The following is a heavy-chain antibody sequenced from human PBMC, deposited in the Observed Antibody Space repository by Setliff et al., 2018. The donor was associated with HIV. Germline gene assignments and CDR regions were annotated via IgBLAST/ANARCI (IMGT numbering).Heavy chain of an antibody. Sequence: SETLSLTCAVSGYSISNGYYWGWIRQPPGKGLEWIGNIYHSGSTNYNPSLKSRVTILVDTSKNQFSLKLTSVTAADTAVYFCARADGSGTYYLYYYYGMDVWGQGTTVTVSS. CDR2: IYHSGST. J-gene: IGHJ6*02. CDR1: GYSISNGYY. CDR3: ARADGSGTYYLYYYYGMDV. V-gene: IGHV4-38-2*01. D-gene: IGHD3-10*01.